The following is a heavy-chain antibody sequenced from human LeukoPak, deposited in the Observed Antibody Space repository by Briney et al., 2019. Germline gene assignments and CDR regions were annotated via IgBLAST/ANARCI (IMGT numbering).Heavy chain of an antibody. Sequence: GGSLRLSCAASGFTFDDYAMHWVRQAPGKGLEWVSGISWNSGSIGYADSVKGRFTISRDNSKNTLYLQMNSLRAEDTAVYYCAKDRNVYDSSGYYYYYYGMDVWGQGTTVTVSS. CDR2: ISWNSGSI. CDR1: GFTFDDYA. D-gene: IGHD3-22*01. J-gene: IGHJ6*02. V-gene: IGHV3-9*01. CDR3: AKDRNVYDSSGYYYYYYGMDV.